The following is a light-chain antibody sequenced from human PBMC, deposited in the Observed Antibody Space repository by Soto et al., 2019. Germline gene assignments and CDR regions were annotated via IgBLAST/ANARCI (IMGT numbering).Light chain of an antibody. CDR1: QSVSTNY. Sequence: EIVLTQSPGTLSLSPGERATLSCRASQSVSTNYLAWYQQKPGQAPRLLIYGASSRATGIPDRFSGSGSGTDFTLTINRLEPEDFAVYYCQHYENSPLTFGGGTKVEIK. CDR3: QHYENSPLT. V-gene: IGKV3-20*01. CDR2: GAS. J-gene: IGKJ4*01.